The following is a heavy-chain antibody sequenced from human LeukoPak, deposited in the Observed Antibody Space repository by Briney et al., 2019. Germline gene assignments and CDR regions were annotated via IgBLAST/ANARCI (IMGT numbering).Heavy chain of an antibody. CDR1: GFTFSSYG. Sequence: GGSLRLSCAASGFTFSSYGMHWVRQAPGKGLEWVAVIWYDGSNKYYADSVKGRFTISRDNSKNTLYLQMNSLRAEDTAVYYCAKGPYYSGGYSDAFDIWGQGTMVTVSS. CDR2: IWYDGSNK. D-gene: IGHD1-26*01. V-gene: IGHV3-33*06. J-gene: IGHJ3*02. CDR3: AKGPYYSGGYSDAFDI.